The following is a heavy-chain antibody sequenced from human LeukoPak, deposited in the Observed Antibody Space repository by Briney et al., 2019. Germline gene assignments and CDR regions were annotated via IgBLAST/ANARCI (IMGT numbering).Heavy chain of an antibody. J-gene: IGHJ4*02. CDR2: IYYSGSN. CDR1: GGSISRGGYY. V-gene: IGHV4-31*03. D-gene: IGHD2-15*01. CDR3: ASISGGGYWSGGSCQPSFYFDY. Sequence: SQTLSLTCTVSGGSISRGGYYWSWIRQHPGKGLEWIGYIYYSGSNYYNPSLKSRVTISVDTSKNQFSLKLSSVTAADTAVYYCASISGGGYWSGGSCQPSFYFDYWGQGTLVTVSS.